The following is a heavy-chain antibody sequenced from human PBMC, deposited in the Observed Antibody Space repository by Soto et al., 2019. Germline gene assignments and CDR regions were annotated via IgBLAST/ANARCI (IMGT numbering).Heavy chain of an antibody. CDR2: IYSGGST. D-gene: IGHD3-3*01. J-gene: IGHJ4*02. CDR1: GFTVSSNY. Sequence: GGSLRLSCAASGFTVSSNYMSWVRQAPGKGLEWVSVIYSGGSTYYADSVKGRFTISRDNSKNTLYLQMNSLSAEDTSVYYCARVSGYYFDYWGQGTLVTVSS. V-gene: IGHV3-53*01. CDR3: ARVSGYYFDY.